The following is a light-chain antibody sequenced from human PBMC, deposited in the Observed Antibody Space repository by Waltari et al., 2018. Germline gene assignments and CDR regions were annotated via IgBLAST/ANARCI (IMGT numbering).Light chain of an antibody. V-gene: IGLV2-23*02. CDR2: EVS. Sequence: QSALTQPASVSGSPGQTITISCTATSSDIGSYDLLSWYQHHPGKAPTPMIFEVSQRPSGVSNRFSGSKSRNTASLTISGLQAEDEAYYHCCSYAGNSIYVFGTGTKVTVL. J-gene: IGLJ1*01. CDR1: SSDIGSYDL. CDR3: CSYAGNSIYV.